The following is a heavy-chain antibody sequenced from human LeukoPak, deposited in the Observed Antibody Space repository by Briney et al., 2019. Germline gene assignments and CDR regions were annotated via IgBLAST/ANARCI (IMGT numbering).Heavy chain of an antibody. J-gene: IGHJ4*02. V-gene: IGHV3-48*03. D-gene: IGHD3-22*01. CDR3: AREGYDSSGYYPYYFDY. CDR2: ISSSGSTI. CDR1: GFTFSSYE. Sequence: GGSLRLSCAASGFTFSSYEMNWVRQAPGKGLEWVSYISSSGSTIYYADSVKGRFTISRDNAKNSLYLQMNSLRAEDTAVYYCAREGYDSSGYYPYYFDYWGQGTLVTASS.